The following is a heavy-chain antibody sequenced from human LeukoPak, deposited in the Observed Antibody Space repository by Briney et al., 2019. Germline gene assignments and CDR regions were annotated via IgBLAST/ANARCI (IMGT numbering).Heavy chain of an antibody. V-gene: IGHV1-3*01. CDR1: GYTFTSYA. CDR3: ARDRPPYYYDSYPPFGP. D-gene: IGHD3-22*01. Sequence: GASVKVSCKASGYTFTSYAMHWVRQAPGQRLEWMGWINAGNGNTKYSQKFQGRVTITRDTSASTAYMELSPVTAADTAVYYCARDRPPYYYDSYPPFGPWGQGTLVTVSS. CDR2: INAGNGNT. J-gene: IGHJ5*02.